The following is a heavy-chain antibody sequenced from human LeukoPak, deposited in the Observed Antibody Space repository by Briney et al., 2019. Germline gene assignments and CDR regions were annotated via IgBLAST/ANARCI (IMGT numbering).Heavy chain of an antibody. CDR3: ARAMVRGVIIPNWFDP. J-gene: IGHJ5*02. CDR1: GGTFSSYA. Sequence: SVKVSCKASGGTFSSYAISWVRQAPGQGLEWMGGIIPIFGTANYAQKFRGRVTITTDESTSTAYMELSSLRSEDTAVYYCARAMVRGVIIPNWFDPWGQGTLVTVSS. CDR2: IIPIFGTA. V-gene: IGHV1-69*05. D-gene: IGHD3-10*01.